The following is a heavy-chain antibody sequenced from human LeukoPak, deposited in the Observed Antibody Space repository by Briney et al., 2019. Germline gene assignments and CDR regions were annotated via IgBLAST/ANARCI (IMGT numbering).Heavy chain of an antibody. V-gene: IGHV3-21*01. CDR1: GFTFSSYS. Sequence: GGSLRLSCAASGFTFSSYSMNWVRQAPGKGLEWLSSISSSSSYIYYADSVKGRFTISRDNAKNSLYLQMNSLRAEDTAVYYYAREWVTVNAFDIWGQGTMVTVSS. J-gene: IGHJ3*02. CDR3: AREWVTVNAFDI. CDR2: ISSSSSYI. D-gene: IGHD4-17*01.